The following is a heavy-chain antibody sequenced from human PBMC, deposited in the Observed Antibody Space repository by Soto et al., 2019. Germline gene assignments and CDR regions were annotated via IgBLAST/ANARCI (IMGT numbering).Heavy chain of an antibody. J-gene: IGHJ5*02. CDR3: ARSPKLVVVAARVGWFDP. CDR2: INAGNGNT. CDR1: GYTFTSYA. V-gene: IGHV1-3*01. Sequence: ASVKVSCKASGYTFTSYAMHWVRQAPGQRLEWMGRINAGNGNTKYSQKFQGRVTITRDTSASTAYMELSSLRSEDTAVYYCARSPKLVVVAARVGWFDPWGQGTLVTVSS. D-gene: IGHD2-15*01.